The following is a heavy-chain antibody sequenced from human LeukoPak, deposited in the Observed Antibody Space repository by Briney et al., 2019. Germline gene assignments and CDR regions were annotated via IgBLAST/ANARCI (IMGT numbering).Heavy chain of an antibody. CDR1: GGSISSGDYY. J-gene: IGHJ4*02. CDR3: ARATYNYAWGTYRLIGYLDY. D-gene: IGHD3-16*02. CDR2: IYYSGST. Sequence: SETLSLTCTVSGGSISSGDYYWSWIRPAPGKGLEGMGYIYYSGSTYYNPSHKSRVTISVDTSKNQFSLKLTSVTAADTAVYYCARATYNYAWGTYRLIGYLDYWGQGTLVTVSS. V-gene: IGHV4-30-4*01.